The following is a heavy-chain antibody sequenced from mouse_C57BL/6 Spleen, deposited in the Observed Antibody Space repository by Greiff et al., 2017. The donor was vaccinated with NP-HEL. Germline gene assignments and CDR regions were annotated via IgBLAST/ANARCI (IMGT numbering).Heavy chain of an antibody. V-gene: IGHV5-9*01. J-gene: IGHJ4*01. Sequence: EVKLVESGGGLVKPGGSLKLSCAASGFTFSSYTMSWVRQTPEKRLEWVATISGGGGNTYYPDSVKGRFTISRDNAKNTLYLQMSSLRSEDTALYYCARQNDYDPYYYAMDYWGQGTSVTVSS. CDR2: ISGGGGNT. CDR1: GFTFSSYT. D-gene: IGHD2-4*01. CDR3: ARQNDYDPYYYAMDY.